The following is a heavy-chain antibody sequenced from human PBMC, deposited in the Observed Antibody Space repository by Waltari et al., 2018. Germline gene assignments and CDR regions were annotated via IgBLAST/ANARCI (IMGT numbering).Heavy chain of an antibody. CDR1: GFTFSSYS. D-gene: IGHD3-16*02. CDR2: ISSSSSYI. J-gene: IGHJ3*02. Sequence: GFTFSSYSMNWVRQAPGKGLEWVSSISSSSSYIYYADSVKGRFTISRDNAKNSLYLQMNSLRAEDTAVYYCARVRTSPYDYVWGSYRPPADAFDIWGQGTMVTVSS. CDR3: ARVRTSPYDYVWGSYRPPADAFDI. V-gene: IGHV3-21*01.